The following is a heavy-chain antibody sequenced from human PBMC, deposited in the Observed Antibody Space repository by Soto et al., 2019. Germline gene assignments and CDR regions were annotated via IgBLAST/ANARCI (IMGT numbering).Heavy chain of an antibody. D-gene: IGHD2-15*01. V-gene: IGHV3-23*01. Sequence: WGSLRLSCAASGFTFSSYAMSWVRQAPGKWLEWVSAISGSGGSTYYADSVKGRFTISRDNSKNTLYLQMNSLRAEDTAVYYCAKDLEGSFLAWGQGTLVTVSS. CDR3: AKDLEGSFLA. CDR2: ISGSGGST. CDR1: GFTFSSYA. J-gene: IGHJ4*02.